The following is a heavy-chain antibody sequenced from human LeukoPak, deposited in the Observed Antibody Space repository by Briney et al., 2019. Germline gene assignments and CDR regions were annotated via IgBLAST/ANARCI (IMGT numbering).Heavy chain of an antibody. CDR1: GFTFSSYG. V-gene: IGHV3-33*01. CDR2: IWYDGSNK. CDR3: ARDREYCSGGSCYSSFDY. J-gene: IGHJ4*02. Sequence: PGGSLRLSCAASGFTFSSYGMHWVRQAPGKGLEWVAVIWYDGSNKYYADSVKGRFTISRDNSKNTLYLQMNSPRAEDTAVYYCARDREYCSGGSCYSSFDYWGQGTLVTVSS. D-gene: IGHD2-15*01.